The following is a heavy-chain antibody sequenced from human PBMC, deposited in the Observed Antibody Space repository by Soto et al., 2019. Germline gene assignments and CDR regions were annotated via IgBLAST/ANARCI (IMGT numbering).Heavy chain of an antibody. D-gene: IGHD4-17*01. CDR1: GDSVSKYY. V-gene: IGHV4-4*07. J-gene: IGHJ5*02. CDR3: ARSPAYGDYANLDT. CDR2: IYSTRSP. Sequence: QVQLQESGPGLVKPSETLSLTCTVTGDSVSKYYWNWIRQPAGKGLEWIGRIYSTRSPNYNPSLKSRVTMSVDTSKNQFSLNLNLSSVTAADTAVYYCARSPAYGDYANLDTWGPGTLVTVSS.